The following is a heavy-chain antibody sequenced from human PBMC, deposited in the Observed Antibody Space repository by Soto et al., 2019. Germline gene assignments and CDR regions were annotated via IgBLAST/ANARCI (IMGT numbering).Heavy chain of an antibody. J-gene: IGHJ6*02. CDR3: ARDHVAEYCSGGSCYYYYGMDV. D-gene: IGHD2-15*01. Sequence: QVQLQESGPGLVKPSQTLSLTCTVSGGSISSGGYYWSWIRQHPGKGLEWIGYIYYSGSTYYNPSLKSRVTISVDTSKNQFSLKLSSVTAADTAVYYCARDHVAEYCSGGSCYYYYGMDVWGQGTTVTVSS. CDR1: GGSISSGGYY. V-gene: IGHV4-31*03. CDR2: IYYSGST.